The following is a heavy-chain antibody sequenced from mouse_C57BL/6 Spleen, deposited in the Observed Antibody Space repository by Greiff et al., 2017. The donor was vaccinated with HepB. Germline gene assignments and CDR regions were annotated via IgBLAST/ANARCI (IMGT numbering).Heavy chain of an antibody. CDR1: GYTFTSYW. J-gene: IGHJ4*01. Sequence: QVQLQQPGAELVKPGASVKLSCKASGYTFTSYWIPWVKQRPGQGLEWIGDIYPGSGSTNYNEKFKSKATLTVDTSSSTAYMQLSSLTSEDSAVYYCASIYYGNYLYYAMDYWGQGTSVTVSS. D-gene: IGHD2-1*01. V-gene: IGHV1-55*01. CDR3: ASIYYGNYLYYAMDY. CDR2: IYPGSGST.